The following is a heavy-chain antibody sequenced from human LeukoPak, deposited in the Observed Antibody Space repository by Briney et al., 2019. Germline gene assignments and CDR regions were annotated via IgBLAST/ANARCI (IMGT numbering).Heavy chain of an antibody. D-gene: IGHD6-13*01. CDR2: IKQDGSEK. V-gene: IGHV3-7*01. CDR3: ARSYSSSWYFYRPYYFDY. CDR1: GLTFSSYW. J-gene: IGHJ4*02. Sequence: GGSLRLSCAASGLTFSSYWMSWVRQAPGKGLEWVANIKQDGSEKYYVDSVKGRFTISRDNAKNSLYLQMNSLRAEDTAVYYCARSYSSSWYFYRPYYFDYWGQGTLVTVSS.